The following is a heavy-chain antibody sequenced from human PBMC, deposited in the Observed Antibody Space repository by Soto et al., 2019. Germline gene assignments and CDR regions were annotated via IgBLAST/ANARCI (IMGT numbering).Heavy chain of an antibody. D-gene: IGHD2-15*01. J-gene: IGHJ5*02. CDR3: AKEVYCSGVSCFSCWFDP. CDR1: GFTFSSYG. Sequence: GGSLRLSCAASGFTFSSYGMQWVRQAPGKGLEWVAVISSDGSNKYYADSVKGRFTISRDNAKNTLYLQMNSLRAEDTAVYYCAKEVYCSGVSCFSCWFDPRGQGTLVTVSS. V-gene: IGHV3-30*18. CDR2: ISSDGSNK.